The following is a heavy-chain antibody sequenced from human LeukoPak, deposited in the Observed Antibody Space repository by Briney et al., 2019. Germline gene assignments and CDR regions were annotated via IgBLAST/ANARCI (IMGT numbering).Heavy chain of an antibody. CDR2: ISAYNGNT. D-gene: IGHD4-23*01. CDR1: GYTFTGYG. CDR3: ARVIYGGNDHSRVDY. Sequence: ASVKVSCKASGYTFTGYGISRVRQAPGQGLEWMGWISAYNGNTNYAQKLQGRVTMTTDTSTSTAYMELRSLRSDDTAVYYCARVIYGGNDHSRVDYWGQGTLVTVSS. V-gene: IGHV1-18*01. J-gene: IGHJ4*02.